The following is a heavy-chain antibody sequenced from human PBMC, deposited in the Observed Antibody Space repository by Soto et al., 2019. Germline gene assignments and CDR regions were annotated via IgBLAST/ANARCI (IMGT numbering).Heavy chain of an antibody. CDR1: GYTFTSYG. CDR3: ARDCFTKVVVGPPHAFDI. CDR2: ISAYNGNT. V-gene: IGHV1-18*01. D-gene: IGHD3-22*01. Sequence: AASVKVSCKASGYTFTSYGISWVRQAPGQGLEWMGWISAYNGNTNYAQKLQGRVTMTTDTSTSTAYMELRSLRSDDTAVYYCARDCFTKVVVGPPHAFDIWGQATMVTVSS. J-gene: IGHJ3*02.